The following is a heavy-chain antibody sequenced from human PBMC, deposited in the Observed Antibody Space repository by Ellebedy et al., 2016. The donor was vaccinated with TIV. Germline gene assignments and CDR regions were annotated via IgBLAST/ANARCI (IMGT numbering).Heavy chain of an antibody. V-gene: IGHV1-69*13. CDR3: AQGYSGYDWPFDY. D-gene: IGHD5-12*01. CDR2: IIPIFGTA. CDR1: GGTFSSYA. Sequence: SVKVSXXASGGTFSSYAISWVRQAPGQGLEWMGGIIPIFGTANYAQKFQGRVTITADESTSTAYMELSSLRSEDTAVYYCAQGYSGYDWPFDYWGQGTLVTVSS. J-gene: IGHJ4*02.